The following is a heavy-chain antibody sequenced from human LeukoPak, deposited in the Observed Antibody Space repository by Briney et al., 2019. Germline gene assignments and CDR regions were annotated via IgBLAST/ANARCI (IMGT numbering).Heavy chain of an antibody. V-gene: IGHV4-34*01. CDR3: ARGLFRITMVRGVMFDY. D-gene: IGHD3-10*01. Sequence: PSETLSLTCAVYGGSFSGYYWSWLRQPPGKGLEWIGEINHSGSTNYNPSLKSRVTISVDTSKNQFSLKLSSVTAADTAVYYCARGLFRITMVRGVMFDYWGQGTLVTVSS. CDR1: GGSFSGYY. CDR2: INHSGST. J-gene: IGHJ4*02.